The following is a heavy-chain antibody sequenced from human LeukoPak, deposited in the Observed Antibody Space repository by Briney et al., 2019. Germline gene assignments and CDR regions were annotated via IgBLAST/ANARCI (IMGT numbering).Heavy chain of an antibody. Sequence: SVKVSCKASGGTFSSYAISWVRQAPGQGLEWMGGIIPIFGTANYAQKFQGRVTITADESTSTAYMELSSLRSEDTAVYYCARERAYYDFWSGANAFDIWGQGTMVTVSS. J-gene: IGHJ3*02. CDR1: GGTFSSYA. CDR3: ARERAYYDFWSGANAFDI. V-gene: IGHV1-69*13. D-gene: IGHD3-3*01. CDR2: IIPIFGTA.